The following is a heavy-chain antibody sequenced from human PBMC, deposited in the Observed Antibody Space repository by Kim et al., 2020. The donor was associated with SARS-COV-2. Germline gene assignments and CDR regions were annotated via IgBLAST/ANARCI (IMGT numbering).Heavy chain of an antibody. CDR2: ISYDGSNK. V-gene: IGHV3-33*05. J-gene: IGHJ4*02. D-gene: IGHD3-10*01. CDR3: ARGDKWFGELFPLPYYFDY. Sequence: GGSLRLSCAASGFTFSSYGMHWVRQAPGKGLEWVAVISYDGSNKYYADSVKGRFTISRDNSKNTLYLQMNSLRAEDTAVYYCARGDKWFGELFPLPYYFDYWGQGTLVTVSS. CDR1: GFTFSSYG.